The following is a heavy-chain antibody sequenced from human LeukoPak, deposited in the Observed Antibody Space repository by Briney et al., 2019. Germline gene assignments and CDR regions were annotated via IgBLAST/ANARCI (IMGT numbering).Heavy chain of an antibody. D-gene: IGHD3-3*01. Sequence: ASVRVSCKASGYTFTGYYMHWVRQAPGQGLEWMGWINPNSGGTNYAQKFQGRVTMTRDTSISTAYMELSRLRSDDTAVYYCARDARILRFLVWSLAGTGWFDPWGQGTLVTVSS. CDR2: INPNSGGT. CDR1: GYTFTGYY. J-gene: IGHJ5*02. CDR3: ARDARILRFLVWSLAGTGWFDP. V-gene: IGHV1-2*02.